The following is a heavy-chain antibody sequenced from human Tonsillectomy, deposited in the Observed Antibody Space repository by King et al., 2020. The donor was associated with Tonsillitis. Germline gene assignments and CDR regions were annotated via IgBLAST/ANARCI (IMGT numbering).Heavy chain of an antibody. V-gene: IGHV4-34*01. Sequence: VQLQQWGAGLLKPSETLSLTCAVYGGSFSGYYWSWIRQPPGKGLEWIGEINHSGSTNYNPSLKSRVTVSVDTSKNQFSLKLSSVTAADMAVYYCARGRGWLGYWGQGTLVTVSS. CDR2: INHSGST. CDR1: GGSFSGYY. J-gene: IGHJ4*02. D-gene: IGHD2-15*01. CDR3: ARGRGWLGY.